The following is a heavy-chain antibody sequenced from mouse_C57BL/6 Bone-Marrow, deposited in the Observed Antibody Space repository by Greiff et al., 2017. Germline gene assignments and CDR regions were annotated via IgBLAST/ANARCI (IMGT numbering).Heavy chain of an antibody. J-gene: IGHJ4*01. D-gene: IGHD1-1*01. V-gene: IGHV5-9-1*02. CDR3: TRDYYGRGTYAMDY. CDR2: ISSGGDYI. Sequence: DVMLVESGEGLVKPGGSLKLSCAASGFTFSSYAISWVRQTPEKRLEWVAYISSGGDYIYYADTVKGRFTISRDNARNTLYLQMSSLKSEDTAMYYCTRDYYGRGTYAMDYWGQGTSVTVSS. CDR1: GFTFSSYA.